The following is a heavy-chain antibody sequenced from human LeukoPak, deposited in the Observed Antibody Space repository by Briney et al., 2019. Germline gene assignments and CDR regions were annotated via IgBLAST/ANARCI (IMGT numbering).Heavy chain of an antibody. Sequence: GGSLRLSCAASGFTFSSCSMNWVRQAPGKGLEWVSSISSSSSYIYYAGSVKGRFTISRDNAKNSLYLQMNSLRAEDTAVYYCASVVAARRGYWGQGTLVTVSS. V-gene: IGHV3-21*01. CDR1: GFTFSSCS. CDR2: ISSSSSYI. J-gene: IGHJ4*02. D-gene: IGHD6-6*01. CDR3: ASVVAARRGY.